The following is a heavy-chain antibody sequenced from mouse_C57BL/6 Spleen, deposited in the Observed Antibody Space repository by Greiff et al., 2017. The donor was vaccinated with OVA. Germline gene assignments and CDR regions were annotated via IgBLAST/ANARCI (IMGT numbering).Heavy chain of an antibody. CDR3: ARLYGSSSYYFDY. D-gene: IGHD1-1*01. Sequence: EVKLVESGGDLVKPGGSLKLSCAASGFTFSSYGMSWVRQTPDKRLEWVATISSGGSYTYYPDSVKGRFTISRDNAKNTLYLQMSSLKSEDTAMYYCARLYGSSSYYFDYWGQGTTLTVSS. J-gene: IGHJ2*01. CDR2: ISSGGSYT. V-gene: IGHV5-6*01. CDR1: GFTFSSYG.